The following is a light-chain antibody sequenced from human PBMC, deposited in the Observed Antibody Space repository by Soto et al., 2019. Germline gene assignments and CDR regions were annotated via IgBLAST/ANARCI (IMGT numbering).Light chain of an antibody. CDR2: AIS. CDR3: QQRSNLWT. V-gene: IGKV1-39*01. J-gene: IGKJ1*01. CDR1: QSVTTY. Sequence: DIQMTQSPSSLSASVGDSVTITCRASQSVTTYLHWYQQKAGEAPTLLIYAISNLQSGVSSRFSGSGSGTDCTLTISRLEPEDFAVDYCQQRSNLWTFGQGTRWIS.